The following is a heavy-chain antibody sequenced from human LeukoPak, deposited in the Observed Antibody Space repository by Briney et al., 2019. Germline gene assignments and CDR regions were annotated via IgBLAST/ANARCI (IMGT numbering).Heavy chain of an antibody. CDR3: ARGRSPKRRFLEWPPKDWYFDY. J-gene: IGHJ4*02. CDR1: GGSFSGYY. D-gene: IGHD3-3*01. V-gene: IGHV4-34*01. Sequence: SETLPLTCAVYGGSFSGYYWSWIRQPPGKGLEWIGEINHSGSTNYNPSLKSRVTISVDTSKNQFSLKLSSVTAVDTAVYYCARGRSPKRRFLEWPPKDWYFDYWGQGTLVTVSS. CDR2: INHSGST.